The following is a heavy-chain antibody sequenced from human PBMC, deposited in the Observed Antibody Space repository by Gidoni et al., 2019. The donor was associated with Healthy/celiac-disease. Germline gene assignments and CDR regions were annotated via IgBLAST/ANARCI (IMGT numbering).Heavy chain of an antibody. CDR2: ISSSSSYI. CDR1: GFTVSSYS. CDR3: ARGRRRAMDFDY. D-gene: IGHD5-18*01. J-gene: IGHJ4*02. V-gene: IGHV3-21*01. Sequence: EVQLVESGGGLVKPGGSLRPSCAASGFTVSSYSMNWDRQAPGKGLEWVSSISSSSSYIYYADSVKGRFTISRDNAKNSLYLQMNSLRAEDTAVYYCARGRRRAMDFDYWGQGTLVTVSS.